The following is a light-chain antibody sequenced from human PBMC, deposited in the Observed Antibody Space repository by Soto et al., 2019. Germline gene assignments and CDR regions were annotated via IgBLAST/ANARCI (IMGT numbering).Light chain of an antibody. Sequence: EIVLTQSPVTLSLSPGERATLSCRASQTVSNQLAWYQQKPGQAPRLLIYDASRRVTGIPARFSGSGSGTDFTLTLSSLEPEDFAVYYCQQRAVSSTFGQGTRLEIK. CDR2: DAS. CDR1: QTVSNQ. CDR3: QQRAVSST. V-gene: IGKV3-11*01. J-gene: IGKJ5*01.